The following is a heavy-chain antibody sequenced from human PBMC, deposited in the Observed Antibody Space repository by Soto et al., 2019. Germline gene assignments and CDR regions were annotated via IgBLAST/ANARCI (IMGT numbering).Heavy chain of an antibody. Sequence: PGESLKISCKGSGYVFTTYWIGWVRQMPGKGLEWMGIIYPGDSDTKYSPSFQGEVTISADRSITTAYLQWSSLKASDTAMYYCTRHGGSVNYYTIAQWGQGTRVAVSS. CDR2: IYPGDSDT. CDR1: GYVFTTYW. J-gene: IGHJ4*02. D-gene: IGHD3-10*01. CDR3: TRHGGSVNYYTIAQ. V-gene: IGHV5-51*01.